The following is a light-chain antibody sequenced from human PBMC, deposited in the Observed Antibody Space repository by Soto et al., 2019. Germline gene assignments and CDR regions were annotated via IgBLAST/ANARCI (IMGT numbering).Light chain of an antibody. CDR2: EVS. Sequence: QSALTQPASVSGSPGQSITISCTGTSSDVGGYKYVSWYQQHPGKAPKLMIYEVSNRPSGVSNRFSGSKSGNTASLTISGLQAGDEADYYCSSYTTSSTHWVFGGGTKVTVL. CDR3: SSYTTSSTHWV. J-gene: IGLJ3*02. CDR1: SSDVGGYKY. V-gene: IGLV2-14*01.